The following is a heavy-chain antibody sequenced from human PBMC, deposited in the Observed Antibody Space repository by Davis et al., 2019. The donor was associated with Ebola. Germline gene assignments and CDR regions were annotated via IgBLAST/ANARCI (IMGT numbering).Heavy chain of an antibody. CDR1: GYTFTSYY. D-gene: IGHD6-19*01. J-gene: IGHJ4*02. Sequence: ASVKVSCKASGYTFTSYYMHWVRQAPGQGLEWMGIINPSGGSTSYAQKFQGRVTMTRDTSTSTVYMELSSLRSEDTAVHYCARAQLRGSGWPTADYWGQGTLVTVSS. V-gene: IGHV1-46*01. CDR2: INPSGGST. CDR3: ARAQLRGSGWPTADY.